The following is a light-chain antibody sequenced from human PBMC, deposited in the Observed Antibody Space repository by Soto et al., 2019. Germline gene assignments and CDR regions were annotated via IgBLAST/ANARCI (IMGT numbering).Light chain of an antibody. CDR3: QQYNNWPLT. CDR1: QSVSSN. J-gene: IGKJ1*01. CDR2: GAS. Sequence: EIVMTQSPATLSVSPGARAALSCRASQSVSSNLAWYQQQPGQAPRLLIYGASTRATGIPARFSGSGSGTEFTLTISSLQSEDFAVYYCQQYNNWPLTFGQGTKVDIK. V-gene: IGKV3D-15*01.